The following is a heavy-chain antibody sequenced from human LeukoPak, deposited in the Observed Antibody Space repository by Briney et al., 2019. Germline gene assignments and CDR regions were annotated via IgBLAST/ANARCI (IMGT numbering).Heavy chain of an antibody. CDR1: GYTFARYY. Sequence: SVKVSCKASGYTFARYYIHWVRQAPGQGLEWMGGIIPIFGTANYAQKFQGRVTITADESTSTAYMELSSLRSEDTAVYYCARVVTMIVDWYFDLWGRGTLVTVSS. J-gene: IGHJ2*01. CDR3: ARVVTMIVDWYFDL. CDR2: IIPIFGTA. D-gene: IGHD3-22*01. V-gene: IGHV1-69*13.